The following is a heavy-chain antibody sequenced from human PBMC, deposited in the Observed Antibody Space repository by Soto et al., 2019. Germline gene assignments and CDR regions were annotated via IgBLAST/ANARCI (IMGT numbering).Heavy chain of an antibody. J-gene: IGHJ4*02. CDR3: PIAAAAASGD. Sequence: EVQLLESGGGLVQPGGSLRLSCAASGFTFSSYAMSWVRQAPGKGLEWVSAISGSGGSTYYADSVKGRFTISRDNSKKTLYLQMTGLRAQDTAVYDCPIAAAAASGDWGQGTLVTVSS. D-gene: IGHD6-13*01. CDR2: ISGSGGST. V-gene: IGHV3-23*01. CDR1: GFTFSSYA.